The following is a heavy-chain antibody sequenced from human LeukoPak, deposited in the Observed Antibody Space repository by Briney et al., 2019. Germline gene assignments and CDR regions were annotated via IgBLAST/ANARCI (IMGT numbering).Heavy chain of an antibody. Sequence: QPGGSLRLSCAASGFTFSSYEMNWVRQAPGKGLEWVSYISSSGCTIYYADSVKGRFPISRDNAKNSLYLQMNSLRAEDTAVYYCARGYYYDRSGRYPPGYWGQGTLVTVSS. CDR3: ARGYYYDRSGRYPPGY. CDR2: ISSSGCTI. J-gene: IGHJ4*02. V-gene: IGHV3-48*03. D-gene: IGHD3-22*01. CDR1: GFTFSSYE.